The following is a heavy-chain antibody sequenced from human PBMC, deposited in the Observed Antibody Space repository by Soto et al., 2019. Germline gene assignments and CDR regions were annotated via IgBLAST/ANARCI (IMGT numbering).Heavy chain of an antibody. D-gene: IGHD6-13*01. CDR3: ARDSAAGAGIGWDY. J-gene: IGHJ4*01. CDR2: INPNSDDT. V-gene: IGHV1-2*02. Sequence: ASVKVSCKASGYIFTDYYIHWVRQAPGQGLEWMGWINPNSDDTRYAQKFRGRVTVTMDTSISTAYMDLSRLTSDDTAVYYCARDSAAGAGIGWDYWGQGTLVTVSS. CDR1: GYIFTDYY.